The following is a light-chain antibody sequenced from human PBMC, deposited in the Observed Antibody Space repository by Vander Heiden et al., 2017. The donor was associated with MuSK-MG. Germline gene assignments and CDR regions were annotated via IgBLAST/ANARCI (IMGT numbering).Light chain of an antibody. CDR3: QQENSYSWT. J-gene: IGKJ1*01. CDR2: KAS. CDR1: QSISSW. V-gene: IGKV1-5*03. Sequence: DIQMTQSPSTLSASVGDRVTIPCRASQSISSWLAWYQQILCKAPKLLIYKASSLDSGVPSRFSGCGSGREFTLTISSLQPDDFATYYCQQENSYSWTFGQGSKVEIK.